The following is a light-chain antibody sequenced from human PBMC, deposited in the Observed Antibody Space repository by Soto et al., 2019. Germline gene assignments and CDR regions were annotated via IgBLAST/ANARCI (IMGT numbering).Light chain of an antibody. Sequence: QSVLTQPPSASGTPGQRVTISCSGSSSNIGSNTVNWYQQLPGTAPKLLIYSNNQRPSGVPDRFSGSKSGTSASLAISGLQSEDEADYYWAAWDASLNVVFGGGTQLTVL. CDR1: SSNIGSNT. J-gene: IGLJ2*01. CDR3: AAWDASLNVV. CDR2: SNN. V-gene: IGLV1-44*01.